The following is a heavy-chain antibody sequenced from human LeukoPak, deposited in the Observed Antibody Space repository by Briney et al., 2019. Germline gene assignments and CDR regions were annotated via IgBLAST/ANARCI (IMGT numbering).Heavy chain of an antibody. CDR1: GFTVSNNY. D-gene: IGHD3-3*01. J-gene: IGHJ4*02. Sequence: GGSVRLSCAASGFTVSNNYMSWVRQAPGKGLEWVSVIYSGGSTYYADSVKGRFTISRDNSKNTLYLQMNSLRAEDTAVYYCARATIFGVVPGDYWGQGTLVTVSS. V-gene: IGHV3-53*01. CDR2: IYSGGST. CDR3: ARATIFGVVPGDY.